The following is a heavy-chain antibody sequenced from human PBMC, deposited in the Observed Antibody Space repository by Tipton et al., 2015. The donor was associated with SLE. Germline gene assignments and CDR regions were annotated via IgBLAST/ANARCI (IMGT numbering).Heavy chain of an antibody. CDR1: GFSFSSHS. CDR3: AGEGFSGYGCLDY. CDR2: ISVDGNTK. Sequence: SLRLSCAASGFSFSSHSMYWVRQAPGKGLVWVSRISVDGNTKSYADSVRGRFTISRDYAKNTLYLQMNSLRVDDTAVYYCAGEGFSGYGCLDYWGQGTLVTVSS. J-gene: IGHJ4*02. D-gene: IGHD5-12*01. V-gene: IGHV3-74*01.